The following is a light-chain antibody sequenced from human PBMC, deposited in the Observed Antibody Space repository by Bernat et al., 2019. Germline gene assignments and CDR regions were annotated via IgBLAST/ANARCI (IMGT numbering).Light chain of an antibody. Sequence: SYELTQPLSVSVSPVQPASITCSGDKLGSKYTCWYQQKPGQSPVVVIYQGDKRPSGIPERFSGSHSGNTATLTIGGAQAMDEAEYYCQAWDSSTGVFGGGTKLTVL. CDR1: KLGSKY. CDR3: QAWDSSTGV. V-gene: IGLV3-1*01. J-gene: IGLJ3*02. CDR2: QGD.